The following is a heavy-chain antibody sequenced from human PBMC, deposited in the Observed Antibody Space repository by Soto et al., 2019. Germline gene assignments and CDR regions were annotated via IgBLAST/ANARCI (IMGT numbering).Heavy chain of an antibody. CDR1: GYSFTTYW. J-gene: IGHJ4*02. CDR2: IYPGDSDT. CDR3: AAHSGSSGRHFDY. Sequence: PGESLKISCKGSGYSFTTYWIGWVRQMPGKGLEWMGMIYPGDSDTRYSPSFQGQVTISADKSISTAYLQWSSLKASDTAMYYCAAHSGSSGRHFDYWGQGTLVTVSS. D-gene: IGHD6-6*01. V-gene: IGHV5-51*01.